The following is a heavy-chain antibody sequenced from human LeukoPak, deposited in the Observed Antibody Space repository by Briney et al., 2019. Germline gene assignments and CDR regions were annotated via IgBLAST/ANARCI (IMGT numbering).Heavy chain of an antibody. D-gene: IGHD4-17*01. Sequence: SQTLSLTCSVSGASISGANYYWSRVRQPPGKALEWIGYIQYRGTTYYNPSLKSRLRISMDSSRTQFSLHLSSAPAADTAVYYCARMTTVTDIHDAFDVWGQGTMVTVSS. J-gene: IGHJ3*01. CDR3: ARMTTVTDIHDAFDV. CDR2: IQYRGTT. V-gene: IGHV4-30-4*01. CDR1: GASISGANYY.